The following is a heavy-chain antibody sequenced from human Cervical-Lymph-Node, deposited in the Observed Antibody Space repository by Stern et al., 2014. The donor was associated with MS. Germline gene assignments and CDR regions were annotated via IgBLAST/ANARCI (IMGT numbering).Heavy chain of an antibody. Sequence: ESGPALVKPTQTLTLTCTFSGFSLSTSGLGVGWIRQPPGEALEWLAYSYWDDQKRYSPSLKSRLTITKDTYKNQVVLTLTNVDPVDTATYYCAHRTAGPFDYWGQGTLVTVSS. CDR2: SYWDDQK. J-gene: IGHJ4*02. V-gene: IGHV2-5*02. CDR1: GFSLSTSGLG. CDR3: AHRTAGPFDY.